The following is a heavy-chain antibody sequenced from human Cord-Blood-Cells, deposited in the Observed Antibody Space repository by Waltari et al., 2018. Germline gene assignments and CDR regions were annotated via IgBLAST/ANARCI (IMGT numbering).Heavy chain of an antibody. CDR2: TYYRSKWYN. CDR3: ARDRSGFSLERVEGTFDP. D-gene: IGHD1-1*01. CDR1: GDRVSSNSPA. J-gene: IGHJ5*02. Sequence: QVQLQQSGPGLVKPSQPLQLTCAIFGDRVSSNSPAWNWVRQSPSRGLEWLGRTYYRSKWYNDYAVSVKSRITINPDTSKNQFSLQLNSVTPEDTAVYYCARDRSGFSLERVEGTFDPWGQGTLVTVSS. V-gene: IGHV6-1*01.